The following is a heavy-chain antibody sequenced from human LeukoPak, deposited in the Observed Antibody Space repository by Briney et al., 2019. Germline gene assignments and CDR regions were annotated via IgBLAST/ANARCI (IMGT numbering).Heavy chain of an antibody. CDR1: GFSFSSNA. Sequence: GGSLRLSCSASGFSFSSNAMHWVRQAPGKGLEYVSGISSNGRSTDYADSVKGRFTISRDNSKRTLFLQMSSLRPEDTDTYYCASTYSYDGSGYYPFDYWGQGTLVTVSS. J-gene: IGHJ4*02. D-gene: IGHD3-22*01. CDR2: ISSNGRST. V-gene: IGHV3-64D*09. CDR3: ASTYSYDGSGYYPFDY.